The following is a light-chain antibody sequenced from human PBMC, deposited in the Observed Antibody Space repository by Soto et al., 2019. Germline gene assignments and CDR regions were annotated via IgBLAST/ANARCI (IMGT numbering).Light chain of an antibody. CDR1: QSVGSS. Sequence: EIVMTQSPATLSVSPGEGATLSCRASQSVGSSLAWYQQKPGQAPRLLIYGAFTRVTGIPARFSGSGSGTEFTLTISSLQSEDFSVYYCQQYLNWPVYTLGQGTKVDIK. CDR2: GAF. J-gene: IGKJ2*01. V-gene: IGKV3-15*01. CDR3: QQYLNWPVYT.